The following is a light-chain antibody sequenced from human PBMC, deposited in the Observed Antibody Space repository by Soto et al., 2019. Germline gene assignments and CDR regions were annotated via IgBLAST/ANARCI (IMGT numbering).Light chain of an antibody. Sequence: QSGLTQPASVSGSPGQSITISCTGTSSDVGGYNYVSLYQQHPGKAPKLMIYEVSNRPSGVSNRFSGSKSGNTASLTISGLQAEDEADYYCSSYTSSSTLNYVFGTGTKVTVL. CDR1: SSDVGGYNY. CDR2: EVS. J-gene: IGLJ1*01. V-gene: IGLV2-14*01. CDR3: SSYTSSSTLNYV.